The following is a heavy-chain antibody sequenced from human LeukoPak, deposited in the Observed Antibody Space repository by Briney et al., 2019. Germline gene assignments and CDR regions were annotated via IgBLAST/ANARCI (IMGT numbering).Heavy chain of an antibody. CDR3: ARDRYGDYATFDF. V-gene: IGHV3-48*01. J-gene: IGHJ4*02. D-gene: IGHD4-17*01. CDR1: GFTFSSYS. CDR2: ISSSSTTI. Sequence: GGSLRLSCAVSGFTFSSYSMDWVRQAPGKGLEWLSYISSSSTTIYYADSVKGRITISRDNAKNSLYLQMNTLRAEDTAVYYCARDRYGDYATFDFWGQGTLVAVSS.